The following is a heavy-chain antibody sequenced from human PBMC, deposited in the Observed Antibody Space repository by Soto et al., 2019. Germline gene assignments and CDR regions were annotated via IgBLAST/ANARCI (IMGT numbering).Heavy chain of an antibody. CDR1: GGSISSGGHY. J-gene: IGHJ4*02. D-gene: IGHD2-2*01. CDR2: IYYTGTT. CDR3: AREDETSNYFDY. Sequence: QVQLQESGPGLVKPSQALSLICTVSGGSISSGGHYWSWLRQHPGKGLEWIGYIYYTGTTYYNPSLRSRLTISVDASRNQFSLRLSSVTAADTAVYYCAREDETSNYFDYWGQGTLVTVSS. V-gene: IGHV4-31*03.